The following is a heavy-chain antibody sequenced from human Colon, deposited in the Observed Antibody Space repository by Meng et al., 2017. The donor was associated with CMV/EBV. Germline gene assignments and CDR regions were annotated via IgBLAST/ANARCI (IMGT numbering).Heavy chain of an antibody. J-gene: IGHJ4*02. CDR1: GYPFTAHY. CDR3: TRKFDGYYDY. V-gene: IGHV1-2*05. CDR2: INPNSGAT. D-gene: IGHD3-22*01. Sequence: VSCEASGYPFTAHYMHWVRQAPGQGLEWMGRINPNSGATDYAQKFQGRITMARDTSISTIYMEVSRLTSDDTGIYYCTRKFDGYYDYWGQGTLVTVSS.